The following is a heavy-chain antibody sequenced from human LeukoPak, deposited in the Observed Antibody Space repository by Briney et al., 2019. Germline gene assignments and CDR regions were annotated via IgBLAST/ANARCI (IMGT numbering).Heavy chain of an antibody. CDR2: IYTSGST. J-gene: IGHJ2*01. CDR1: GGSISSYY. CDR3: ARGKRGYHGSGNGYWYFDL. V-gene: IGHV4-4*07. Sequence: SETLSLTCTVSGGSISSYYWSWIRQPAGKGLEWIGRIYTSGSTNYNPSLKSRVTMSVDTSKNQFSLKLSSVTAADTAVYYCARGKRGYHGSGNGYWYFDLWGRGTLVTVSS. D-gene: IGHD3-10*01.